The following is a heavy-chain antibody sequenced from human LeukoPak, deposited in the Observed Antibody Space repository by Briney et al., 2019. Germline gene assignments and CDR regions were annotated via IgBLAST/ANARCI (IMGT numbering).Heavy chain of an antibody. CDR2: IRSTGAST. V-gene: IGHV3-23*01. CDR1: GFTFSAFA. Sequence: KAGGSLRLSCAASGFTFSAFAMTWVRQAPGKGLEWVSTIRSTGASTYYADSVKGRFTISRDNSKNTLYLQMNILTAKDTAVYYCAKGALYGSGSYYSAFGIWGQGTMVTVSS. J-gene: IGHJ3*02. CDR3: AKGALYGSGSYYSAFGI. D-gene: IGHD3-10*01.